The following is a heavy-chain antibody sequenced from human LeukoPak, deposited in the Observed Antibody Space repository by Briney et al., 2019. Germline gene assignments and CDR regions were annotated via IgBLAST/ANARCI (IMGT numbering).Heavy chain of an antibody. D-gene: IGHD6-6*01. CDR3: AKRPPTGAALDY. V-gene: IGHV3-33*06. CDR1: GFTFSSYG. CDR2: IWYDGSNK. Sequence: GGSLRLSCAASGFTFSSYGMHWVRQAPGKGLEWVAVIWYDGSNKYYADSVKGRFTISRDNSKNTLYLQMNSLRAEDTAVYYCAKRPPTGAALDYWGQGTLVTVSS. J-gene: IGHJ4*02.